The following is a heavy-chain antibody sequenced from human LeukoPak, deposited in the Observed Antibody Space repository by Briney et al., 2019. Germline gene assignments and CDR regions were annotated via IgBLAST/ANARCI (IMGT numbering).Heavy chain of an antibody. CDR1: GGPISSYY. V-gene: IGHV4-4*07. CDR2: IYTSGST. CDR3: ARVRSSPIAARNNWFDP. J-gene: IGHJ5*02. D-gene: IGHD6-6*01. Sequence: SSETLSLTCTVSGGPISSYYWSWIRQPAGKGLEWIGRIYTSGSTNYNPSLKSRVTMSVDTSKNQFSLKLSSVTAADTAVYYCARVRSSPIAARNNWFDPWGQGTLVTVSS.